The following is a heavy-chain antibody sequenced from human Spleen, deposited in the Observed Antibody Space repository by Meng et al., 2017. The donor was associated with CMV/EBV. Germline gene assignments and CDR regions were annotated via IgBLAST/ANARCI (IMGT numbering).Heavy chain of an antibody. CDR1: GYSISSGYY. J-gene: IGHJ4*02. V-gene: IGHV4-38-2*02. CDR3: ASALRFLEWPLDY. CDR2: IYHSGST. Sequence: SETLSLTCSVSGYSISSGYYWGWIRQPPGKGLEWIGSIYHSGSTYYNPSLKSRIIIFLVTSKNQFSLRLSAVTDADTAIYYCASALRFLEWPLDYWGQGKLVTVSS. D-gene: IGHD3-3*01.